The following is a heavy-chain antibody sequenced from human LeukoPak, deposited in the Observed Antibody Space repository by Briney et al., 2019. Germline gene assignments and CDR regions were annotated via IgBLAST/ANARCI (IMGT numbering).Heavy chain of an antibody. CDR1: GFTFSTYA. Sequence: PGGSLRLSCAASGFTFSTYAMTWVRQAPGKGLECVATVSGSGGNTYYTDSVKGRFTISRDNSKNTLFLQMSSLRAEDTALYYCTKGGVVSAFGYWGQGGLVTVS. D-gene: IGHD3-22*01. V-gene: IGHV3-23*01. CDR2: VSGSGGNT. J-gene: IGHJ4*02. CDR3: TKGGVVSAFGY.